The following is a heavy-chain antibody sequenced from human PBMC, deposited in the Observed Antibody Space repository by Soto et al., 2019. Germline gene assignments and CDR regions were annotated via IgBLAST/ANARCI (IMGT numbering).Heavy chain of an antibody. CDR2: IDPNSGGT. V-gene: IGHV1-2*02. J-gene: IGHJ4*02. CDR3: AVTENWNNLFDH. Sequence: QVQLVQSGAEVEKPGASVKVSCKASGYSFTAYYMHWLRQAPGQGLEWMGWIDPNSGGTNYAQKFQGRVTMTRDTSISTAYMELGSLRSDDTAVYYCAVTENWNNLFDHWGQGTLVTVSS. CDR1: GYSFTAYY. D-gene: IGHD1-1*01.